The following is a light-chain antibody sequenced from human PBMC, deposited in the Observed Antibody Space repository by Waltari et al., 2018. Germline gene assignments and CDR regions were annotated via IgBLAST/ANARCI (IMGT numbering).Light chain of an antibody. CDR2: DAS. V-gene: IGKV3-11*01. J-gene: IGKJ3*01. CDR1: QSVSSY. Sequence: VLTQSPATLSLSTGERATLSCRASQSVSSYLAWYQQKPGQAPRLLIYDASNRATGIPARFSGSGSGTDFTLTISSLEPEDFAVYYCQQRSNWPPFTFGPGTKVDIK. CDR3: QQRSNWPPFT.